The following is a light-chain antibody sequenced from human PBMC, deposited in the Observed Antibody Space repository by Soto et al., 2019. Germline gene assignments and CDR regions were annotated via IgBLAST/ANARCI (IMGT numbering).Light chain of an antibody. CDR3: QQYNSYWT. CDR1: EIITNR. Sequence: DIQMTQSPSTLSASVGDRVTITCRASEIITNRLAWYQQKPGKAPKVLIYDASNLESGVPSRFSGSRSGTEFILTISSLQPDDFATYYCQQYNSYWTFGQGTKVDIK. CDR2: DAS. V-gene: IGKV1-5*01. J-gene: IGKJ1*01.